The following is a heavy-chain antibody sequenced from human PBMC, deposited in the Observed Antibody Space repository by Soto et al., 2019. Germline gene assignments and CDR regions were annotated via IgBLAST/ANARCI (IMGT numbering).Heavy chain of an antibody. CDR2: IYYSGST. D-gene: IGHD2-15*01. Sequence: PSETLSLTCTVSGGSVSSGSYYWSWIRQPPGKGLEWIGYIYYSGSTNYNPSLKSRVTISVDTSKNQFSLKLSSVTAADTAVYYCARDGXGLYCSGGSCYLGGMDVWGQGTTVTVSS. V-gene: IGHV4-61*01. CDR1: GGSVSSGSYY. CDR3: ARDGXGLYCSGGSCYLGGMDV. J-gene: IGHJ6*02.